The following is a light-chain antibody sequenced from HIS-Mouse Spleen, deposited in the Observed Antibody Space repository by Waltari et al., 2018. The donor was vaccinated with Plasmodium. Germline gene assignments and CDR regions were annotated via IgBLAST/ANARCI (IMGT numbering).Light chain of an antibody. CDR3: QVWDSSSDHVV. CDR1: KLGYKY. V-gene: IGLV3-1*01. J-gene: IGLJ2*01. Sequence: SYELTQPPSVSVSPGLTASITCSGDKLGYKYACWYQQKPGQSPVLVIYQDSKRPSGIPERFSGSNSGNTATLTISRVEAGDEADYYCQVWDSSSDHVVFGGGTKLTVL. CDR2: QDS.